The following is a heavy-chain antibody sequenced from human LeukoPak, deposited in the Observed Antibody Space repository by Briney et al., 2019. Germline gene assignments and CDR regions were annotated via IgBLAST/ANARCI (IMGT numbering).Heavy chain of an antibody. Sequence: GGSLRLACAASGFTFSSYWMHWVRQAPGKGLVWVSRINSDGSSTSYADSVKGRFTISRDNAKNTLYLQMNSLRAEDTAVYYCARTEDYGDYVGRYYYYGMDVWGQGTTVTVSS. CDR3: ARTEDYGDYVGRYYYYGMDV. J-gene: IGHJ6*02. CDR1: GFTFSSYW. D-gene: IGHD4-17*01. V-gene: IGHV3-74*01. CDR2: INSDGSST.